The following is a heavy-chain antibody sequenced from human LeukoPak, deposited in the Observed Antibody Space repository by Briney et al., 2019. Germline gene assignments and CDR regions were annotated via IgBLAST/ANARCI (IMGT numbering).Heavy chain of an antibody. V-gene: IGHV4-59*11. J-gene: IGHJ3*02. CDR1: DDSFSSHY. CDR3: ARDLVTVTKGFDI. CDR2: ISYIGIT. D-gene: IGHD4-17*01. Sequence: PSETLSLTCAVSDDSFSSHYSTWIRQPPGKGLEGSGYISYIGITNYNPSLKSRVPISIDTSQNQFSLKLSSVTAADTAVYYCARDLVTVTKGFDIWRQGTMVSVSS.